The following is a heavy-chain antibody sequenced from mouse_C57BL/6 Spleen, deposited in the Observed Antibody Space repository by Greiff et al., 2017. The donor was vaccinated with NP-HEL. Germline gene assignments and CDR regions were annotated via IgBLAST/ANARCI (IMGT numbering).Heavy chain of an antibody. J-gene: IGHJ1*03. CDR2: ISSGSSTI. CDR1: GFTFSDYG. V-gene: IGHV5-17*01. D-gene: IGHD2-4*01. Sequence: EVQGVESGGGLVKPGGSLKLSCAASGFTFSDYGMHWVRQAPEKGLEWVAYISSGSSTIYYADTVKGRFTISRDNAKNTLFLQMTSLRSEDTAMYYCAREGYYDSYHWYFDVWGTGTTVTVSS. CDR3: AREGYYDSYHWYFDV.